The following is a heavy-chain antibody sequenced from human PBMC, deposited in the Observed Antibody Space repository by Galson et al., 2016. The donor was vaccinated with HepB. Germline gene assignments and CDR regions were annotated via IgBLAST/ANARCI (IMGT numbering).Heavy chain of an antibody. Sequence: SLRLSCAASGFTFGNYVMSWVRQAPGKGREWVSSITNIGGNTYYADSVKGRFTISRDNSKNTLYLQMSSLRAEDTALYYCAKVDCGGDCKRFDYWGQGTLVTVSS. CDR3: AKVDCGGDCKRFDY. J-gene: IGHJ4*02. V-gene: IGHV3-23*01. CDR2: ITNIGGNT. CDR1: GFTFGNYV. D-gene: IGHD2-21*02.